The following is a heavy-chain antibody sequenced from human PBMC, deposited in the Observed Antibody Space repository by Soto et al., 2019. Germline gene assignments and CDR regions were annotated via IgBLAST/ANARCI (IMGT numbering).Heavy chain of an antibody. CDR2: IYYSGST. CDR3: ARGPYGDYAVYGMDV. D-gene: IGHD4-17*01. CDR1: GGSVSSGSYY. Sequence: KASETLSLTCTVSGGSVSSGSYYWSWIRQPPGKGLEWIGYIYYSGSTNYNPSLKSRVTISVDTSKNQFSLKLSSVTAADTAVYYCARGPYGDYAVYGMDVWGQGTTVTVSS. J-gene: IGHJ6*02. V-gene: IGHV4-61*01.